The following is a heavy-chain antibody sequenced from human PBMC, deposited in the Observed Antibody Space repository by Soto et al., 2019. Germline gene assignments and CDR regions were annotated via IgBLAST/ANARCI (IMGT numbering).Heavy chain of an antibody. Sequence: EVQLLESGGGLVQPGGSLRLSCATDGFTFDSYGMHWVRQAAGKGLEWVLSLSGSGYQTYYADSVKGRLTISRDRSKNTVYLQMNSLRAEDTAVYFCAKDRLTVFGVVVTFEDWGRGTLVTVAS. CDR2: LSGSGYQT. J-gene: IGHJ4*02. CDR1: GFTFDSYG. CDR3: AKDRLTVFGVVVTFED. V-gene: IGHV3-23*01. D-gene: IGHD3-3*01.